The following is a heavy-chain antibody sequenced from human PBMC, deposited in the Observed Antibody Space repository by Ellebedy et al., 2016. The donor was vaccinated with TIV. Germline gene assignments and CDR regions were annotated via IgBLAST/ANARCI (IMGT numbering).Heavy chain of an antibody. CDR2: IIPIFGTA. D-gene: IGHD2-21*02. CDR1: EGTFSSYA. Sequence: SVKVSCRASEGTFSSYAITWVRQAPGQGLEWMGGIIPIFGTANYAQQFQGRLPLTADESASTAYMELSSLRSEDTAVYFCARESRVVVTATRGSYWYFDLWGRGTLVTVSS. V-gene: IGHV1-69*13. J-gene: IGHJ2*01. CDR3: ARESRVVVTATRGSYWYFDL.